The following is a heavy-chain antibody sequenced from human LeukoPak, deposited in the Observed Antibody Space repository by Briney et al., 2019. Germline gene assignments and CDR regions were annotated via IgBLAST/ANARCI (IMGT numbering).Heavy chain of an antibody. CDR2: ISAYNGNT. Sequence: ASVKVSCKASGYTFTSYGISWVRQAPGQGLEWMGWISAYNGNTNYAQKLQGRVTMTTDTSTSTAYMELRSLRSDDTAVYYCARDGPPYDILTGENYFDYWGQGTLVTISS. CDR1: GYTFTSYG. CDR3: ARDGPPYDILTGENYFDY. D-gene: IGHD3-9*01. V-gene: IGHV1-18*01. J-gene: IGHJ4*02.